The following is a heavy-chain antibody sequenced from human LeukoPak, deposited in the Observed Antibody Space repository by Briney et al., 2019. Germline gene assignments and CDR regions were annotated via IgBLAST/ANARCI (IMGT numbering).Heavy chain of an antibody. J-gene: IGHJ3*02. CDR3: ARRSSGWYGAFDI. D-gene: IGHD6-19*01. CDR1: AGSIITSSYY. V-gene: IGHV4-39*01. CDR2: IYYSGSN. Sequence: SQTLSLTCTVSAGSIITSSYYWGWIRQPPGKGLEWIGSIYYSGSNYYNPSLKGRVTIYVDTSKNQFSLKLSSVTAADTAVYYCARRSSGWYGAFDIWGQGTMVTVSS.